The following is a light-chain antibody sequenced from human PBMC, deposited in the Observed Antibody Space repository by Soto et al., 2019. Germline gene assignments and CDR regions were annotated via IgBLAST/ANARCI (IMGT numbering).Light chain of an antibody. CDR3: QQYDSSALYT. CDR2: GAS. Sequence: DIVLTQSPGTLSLSPGERATLSCRASQSVGSSHLAWYQQKPGQAPMLVIYGASNRATGIPDRFSGSGSGTDFTLTISRLEPEDFAVYYCQQYDSSALYTCGQGTKLEIK. CDR1: QSVGSSH. V-gene: IGKV3-20*01. J-gene: IGKJ2*01.